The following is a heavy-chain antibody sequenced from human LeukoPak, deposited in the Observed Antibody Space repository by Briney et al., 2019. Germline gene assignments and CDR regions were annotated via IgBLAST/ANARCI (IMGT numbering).Heavy chain of an antibody. V-gene: IGHV1-8*01. J-gene: IGHJ3*02. CDR2: MNPNSGNT. CDR1: GYTFTSYD. D-gene: IGHD2-15*01. Sequence: ASVKVSCKASGYTFTSYDINWVRQATGQGLEWMGWMNPNSGNTGYAQKFQDRVTMTRNTSISAAYMELSSLRSEDTAVYYCARGVKEVDDAFDIWGQGTMVTVSS. CDR3: ARGVKEVDDAFDI.